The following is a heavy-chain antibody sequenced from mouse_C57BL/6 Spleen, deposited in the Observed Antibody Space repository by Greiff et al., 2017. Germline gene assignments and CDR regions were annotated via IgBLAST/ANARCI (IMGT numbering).Heavy chain of an antibody. CDR3: ATPIYYGNYDFDY. V-gene: IGHV1-26*01. Sequence: VQLQQSGPELVKPGASVKISCKASGYTFTDYYMNWVKQSHGKSLEWIGDINPNNGGTSYNQKFKGKATLTVDKSSSTAYMELRSLTSEDSAVYYCATPIYYGNYDFDYWGQGTTLTVSS. CDR2: INPNNGGT. J-gene: IGHJ2*01. D-gene: IGHD2-1*01. CDR1: GYTFTDYY.